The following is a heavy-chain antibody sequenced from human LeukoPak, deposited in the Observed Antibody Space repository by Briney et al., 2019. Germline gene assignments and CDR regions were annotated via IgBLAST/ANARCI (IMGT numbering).Heavy chain of an antibody. CDR1: GGTFSSYA. CDR3: ARGPHIVVVPAAIREGYYYYYMDV. V-gene: IGHV1-69*05. Sequence: SVKVSCKASGGTFSSYAISWVRQAPGQGLEWMGGIIPIFGTANYAQKFQGRVTITTDESTSTAYMELSSLRSEDTAVYYCARGPHIVVVPAAIREGYYYYYMDVWGKETTVTVSS. J-gene: IGHJ6*03. CDR2: IIPIFGTA. D-gene: IGHD2-2*01.